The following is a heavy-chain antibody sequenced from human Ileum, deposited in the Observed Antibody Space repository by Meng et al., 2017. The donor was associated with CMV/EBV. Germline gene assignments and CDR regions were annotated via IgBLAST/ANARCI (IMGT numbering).Heavy chain of an antibody. CDR3: ARRRFTIFGVANYGMDV. Sequence: TFRTYTITLVRQAPGQGLEWMGNIIPFLDVSKYAQKFQGRVTFTTDRSTNTIYMELSSLRSDDTAVYYCARRRFTIFGVANYGMDVWGQGTTVTVSS. CDR2: IIPFLDVS. CDR1: TFRTYT. V-gene: IGHV1-69*02. D-gene: IGHD3-3*01. J-gene: IGHJ6*02.